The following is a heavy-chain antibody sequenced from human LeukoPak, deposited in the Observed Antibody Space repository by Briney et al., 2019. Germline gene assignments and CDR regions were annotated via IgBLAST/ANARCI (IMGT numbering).Heavy chain of an antibody. J-gene: IGHJ6*03. CDR2: IYTSGST. CDR1: GGSISSGSYY. CDR3: AREGPSGAVHGYYYYYYMDV. V-gene: IGHV4-61*02. Sequence: SETLSLTCTVSGGSISSGSYYWSWIRQPAGKGLEWIGRIYTSGSTNYNPSLKSRVTISVDTSKNQFSLKLSSVTAADTAVYYCAREGPSGAVHGYYYYYYMDVWGKGTTVTISS. D-gene: IGHD3-10*01.